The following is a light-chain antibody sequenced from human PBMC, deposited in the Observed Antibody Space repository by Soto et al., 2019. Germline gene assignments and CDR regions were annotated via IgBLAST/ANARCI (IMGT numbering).Light chain of an antibody. CDR1: QSVSSY. Sequence: EIVLTQSPATLSLFPGERATLSCRASQSVSSYLAWYQQKPGQAPRLLIYDASNRATGIPARFSGSGSGTDFTLTISSLEPEDFAFYYCQQRSNWPRTFGQGTKVEIK. V-gene: IGKV3-11*01. CDR3: QQRSNWPRT. J-gene: IGKJ1*01. CDR2: DAS.